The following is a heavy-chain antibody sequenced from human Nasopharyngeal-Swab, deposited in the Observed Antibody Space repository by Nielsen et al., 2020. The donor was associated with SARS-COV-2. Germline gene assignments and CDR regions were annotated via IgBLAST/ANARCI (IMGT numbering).Heavy chain of an antibody. D-gene: IGHD6-6*01. V-gene: IGHV3-7*01. Sequence: GESLKISCAASGFTFSTYWMTWVRQAPGKGLEWVANIKQDGSEKHYVDSVKGRFTISRDNAKNSPYLQMSSLRVEDTAVYYCARDRSPARLWDYGMDVWGQGTTVTVSS. CDR1: GFTFSTYW. CDR3: ARDRSPARLWDYGMDV. CDR2: IKQDGSEK. J-gene: IGHJ6*02.